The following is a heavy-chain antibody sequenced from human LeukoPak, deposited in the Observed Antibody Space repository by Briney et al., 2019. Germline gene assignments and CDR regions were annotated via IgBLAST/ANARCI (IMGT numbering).Heavy chain of an antibody. CDR3: ASRYLGGDY. Sequence: QAGGSLRLSCAASGFTFSSYAMHWVRQAPGKGLEWVAVISYDGSNKYYADSVKGRFTISRDSSKNTLYLQMNSLRAEDTAVYYCASRYLGGDYWGQGTLVTVSS. D-gene: IGHD2/OR15-2a*01. CDR1: GFTFSSYA. CDR2: ISYDGSNK. V-gene: IGHV3-30-3*01. J-gene: IGHJ4*02.